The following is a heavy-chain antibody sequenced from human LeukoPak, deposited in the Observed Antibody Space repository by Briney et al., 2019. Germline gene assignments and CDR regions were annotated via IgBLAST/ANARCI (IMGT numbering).Heavy chain of an antibody. D-gene: IGHD2-2*01. CDR3: AKDPSYRSSTSCPIRGSYYGLDV. CDR2: ISGSGGST. CDR1: GFTFSSYA. J-gene: IGHJ6*02. V-gene: IGHV3-23*01. Sequence: GGSLRLSCAASGFTFSSYAMSWVRHAPGKGLEWVSAISGSGGSTYYADSVQGRFTISRENSKNTLYLQMNSMRPADKAVSYCAKDPSYRSSTSCPIRGSYYGLDVWGPGTPVTVSS.